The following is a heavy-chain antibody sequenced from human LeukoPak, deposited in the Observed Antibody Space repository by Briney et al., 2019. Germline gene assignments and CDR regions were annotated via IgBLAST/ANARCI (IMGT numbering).Heavy chain of an antibody. CDR3: AKEWDGSGTRLGWFDP. V-gene: IGHV3-23*01. Sequence: GGSLRLSCVGSGFTFGSYAMGWVRQAPGKGLEWVSLISGSGGVTYYADSVKGRFTISRDNSKNTLYLQMNSLRAEDTATYYCAKEWDGSGTRLGWFDPWGQGTLVTVSS. CDR2: ISGSGGVT. J-gene: IGHJ5*02. D-gene: IGHD3-10*01. CDR1: GFTFGSYA.